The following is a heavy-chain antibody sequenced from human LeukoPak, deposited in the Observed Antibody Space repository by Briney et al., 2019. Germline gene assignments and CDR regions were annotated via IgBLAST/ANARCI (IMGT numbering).Heavy chain of an antibody. J-gene: IGHJ4*02. CDR2: VWVDGNNK. CDR3: AKAARLGPSHSDY. Sequence: GGSLRLSCATSGFTFTAYGLHWVRQAPGMGLEWVAVVWVDGNNKFYADSVKGRFTISRDNSRSTLYLHMNSLRDDDTAVYYCAKAARLGPSHSDYWGRGTLVTVSS. V-gene: IGHV3-33*03. CDR1: GFTFTAYG. D-gene: IGHD6-25*01.